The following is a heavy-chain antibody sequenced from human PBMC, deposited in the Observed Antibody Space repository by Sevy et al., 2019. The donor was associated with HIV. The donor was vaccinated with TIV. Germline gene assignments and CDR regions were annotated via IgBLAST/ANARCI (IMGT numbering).Heavy chain of an antibody. V-gene: IGHV3-30*03. Sequence: GSLRLSCAASGFTFSSYAMHWVRQAPGKGLEWVAVISYDGNNKYADSVKGRFTISRDNSKNTLYLQMNSLRAEDTAVYYCARDGSSGGLFLNDYYYFGMDVWGQGTTVTVSS. CDR2: ISYDGNNK. J-gene: IGHJ6*02. CDR1: GFTFSSYA. D-gene: IGHD3-16*01. CDR3: ARDGSSGGLFLNDYYYFGMDV.